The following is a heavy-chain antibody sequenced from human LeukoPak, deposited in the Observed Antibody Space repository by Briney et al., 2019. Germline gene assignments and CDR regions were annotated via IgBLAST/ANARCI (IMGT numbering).Heavy chain of an antibody. D-gene: IGHD3-10*01. CDR3: ARGVVTMVRGVIYASRPKNWFDP. V-gene: IGHV4-34*01. CDR2: INHSGST. CDR1: GGSFSDYY. Sequence: SETLSLTCAVCGGSFSDYYWNWIRQPPGKGLEWIGEINHSGSTNYNPSLKSRVTISVDTSKNQFSLKLSSVTAADTAVYYCARGVVTMVRGVIYASRPKNWFDPWGQGTLVTVSS. J-gene: IGHJ5*02.